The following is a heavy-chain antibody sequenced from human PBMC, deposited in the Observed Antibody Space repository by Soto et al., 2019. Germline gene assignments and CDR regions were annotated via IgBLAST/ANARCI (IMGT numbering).Heavy chain of an antibody. CDR3: ARGCSNSSGLFGY. CDR1: GGSISSYY. D-gene: IGHD6-6*01. CDR2: IHYTGST. J-gene: IGHJ4*02. V-gene: IGHV4-59*01. Sequence: LSETLSLTCTVSGGSISSYYWRWIRQPPGKGLEWIGDIHYTGSTHYNASLKSRVTISVDPSKNQFSLKLNSVTAADTAVYYCARGCSNSSGLFGYWGQGTLVTVSS.